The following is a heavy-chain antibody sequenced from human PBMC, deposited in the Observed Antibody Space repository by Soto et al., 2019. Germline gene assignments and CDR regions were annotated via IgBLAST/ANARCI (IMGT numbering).Heavy chain of an antibody. CDR3: AKHYGGNSGCYFDY. CDR1: GFTFSSYG. CDR2: ISYDGSNK. J-gene: IGHJ4*02. Sequence: LRLSCAASGFTFSSYGMHWVRQAPGKGLEWVAVISYDGSNKYYADSVKGRFTISRDNSKNTLYLQMNSLRAEDTAVYYCAKHYGGNSGCYFDYWGQGTLVTVSS. D-gene: IGHD4-17*01. V-gene: IGHV3-30*18.